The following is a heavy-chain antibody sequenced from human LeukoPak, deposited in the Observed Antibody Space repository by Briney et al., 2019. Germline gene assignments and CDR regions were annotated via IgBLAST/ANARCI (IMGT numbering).Heavy chain of an antibody. J-gene: IGHJ3*02. D-gene: IGHD3-22*01. CDR3: ARARDYYDSSDYYYEGDAFDI. CDR2: IYYSGST. V-gene: IGHV4-59*01. CDR1: GGSISSYY. Sequence: SETLSLTCTVSGGSISSYYWSWIRQPPGKGLEWIGYIYYSGSTNYNPSLKSRVTISVDTSKNQFSLKLSSVTAADTAVYYCARARDYYDSSDYYYEGDAFDIWGQGTMVTVSS.